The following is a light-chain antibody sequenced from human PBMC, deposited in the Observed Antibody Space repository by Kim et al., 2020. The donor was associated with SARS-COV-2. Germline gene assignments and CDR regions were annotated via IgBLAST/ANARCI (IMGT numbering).Light chain of an antibody. CDR3: HQYDTSPGT. CDR2: GAS. J-gene: IGKJ1*01. V-gene: IGKV3-20*01. CDR1: QSVIY. Sequence: EIVLTQSPGTLSLSPGESATLSCRASQSVIYLAWYQQQPGQAPRLLIYGASTRATGIPDRFSGSGSGTDFTLTISRLEPEDFAVYYCHQYDTSPGTFGQGTKVDIK.